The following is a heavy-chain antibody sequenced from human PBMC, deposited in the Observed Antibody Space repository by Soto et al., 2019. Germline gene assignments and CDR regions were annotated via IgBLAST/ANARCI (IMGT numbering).Heavy chain of an antibody. CDR1: GFTFDDYA. J-gene: IGHJ1*01. D-gene: IGHD6-13*01. Sequence: EVQLVESGGGLVQPGRSLRLSCAASGFTFDDYAMHWVRQAPGKGLEWVSGISWNSGSIGYADSVKGRFTISRDNAKNSLYLQMNSLRAEDTALYYCAKGLYSSSWYWRAQHWGQGTRVTVSS. CDR3: AKGLYSSSWYWRAQH. V-gene: IGHV3-9*01. CDR2: ISWNSGSI.